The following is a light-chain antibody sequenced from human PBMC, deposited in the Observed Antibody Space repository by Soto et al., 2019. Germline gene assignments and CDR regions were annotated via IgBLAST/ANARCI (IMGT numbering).Light chain of an antibody. CDR1: SSDVGGYNY. CDR2: DVS. Sequence: QSALTQPASVSGSPGQSITISCTGTSSDVGGYNYVAWYQQHPGKAPKVMIYDVSKRPSGISNRFSGSKSGNTASLTISGLQAEDEADYYCSSYSTSNNLGVFGGGTKVTVL. J-gene: IGLJ3*02. V-gene: IGLV2-14*03. CDR3: SSYSTSNNLGV.